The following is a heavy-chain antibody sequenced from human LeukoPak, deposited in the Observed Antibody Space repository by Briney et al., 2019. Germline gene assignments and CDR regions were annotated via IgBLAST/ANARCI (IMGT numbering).Heavy chain of an antibody. CDR3: ARWRGGLGSSSPKYYFDY. CDR2: INHSGST. D-gene: IGHD6-13*01. Sequence: PSETLSLTCAVYGGSFSGYYWSWIRQPPGKGLEWIGEINHSGSTNYNPSLKSRVTISVDTSNNQFSLKLSSVTAADTAVYYCARWRGGLGSSSPKYYFDYWGQGTLVTVSS. V-gene: IGHV4-34*01. J-gene: IGHJ4*02. CDR1: GGSFSGYY.